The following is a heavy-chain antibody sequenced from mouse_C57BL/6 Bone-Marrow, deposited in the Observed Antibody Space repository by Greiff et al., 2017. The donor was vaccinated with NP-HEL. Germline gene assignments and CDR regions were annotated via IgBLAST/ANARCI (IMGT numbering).Heavy chain of an antibody. CDR1: GYTFTSYW. Sequence: QVQLKESGAELVRPGSSVKLSCKASGYTFTSYWMHWVKQRPIQGLEWIGNIDPSDSETHYNQKFKDKATLTVDKSSSTAYMQLSSLTSEDSAVYYCARPGPLHWYFDVWGTGTTVTVSS. V-gene: IGHV1-52*01. J-gene: IGHJ1*03. CDR2: IDPSDSET. D-gene: IGHD3-1*01. CDR3: ARPGPLHWYFDV.